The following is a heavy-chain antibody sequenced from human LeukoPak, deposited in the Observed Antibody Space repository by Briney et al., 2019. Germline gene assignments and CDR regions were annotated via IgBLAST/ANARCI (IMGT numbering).Heavy chain of an antibody. V-gene: IGHV1-2*02. CDR1: GYTFTGYY. CDR3: ATQRGSYLWGTDFDY. Sequence: ASLKLSCKASGYTFTGYYMHWVRQAPGQGLEWIAWINPNSGDGKYSQKLRGRVTMTRDTSISTAYMELSRLRSDDTAVYYCATQRGSYLWGTDFDYWGQGTLVTVSS. J-gene: IGHJ4*02. CDR2: INPNSGDG. D-gene: IGHD3-16*01.